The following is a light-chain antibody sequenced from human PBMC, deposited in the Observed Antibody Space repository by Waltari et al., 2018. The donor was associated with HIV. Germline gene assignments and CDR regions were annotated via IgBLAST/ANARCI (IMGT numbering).Light chain of an antibody. V-gene: IGKV3-20*01. J-gene: IGKJ1*01. CDR1: QSVTSNS. Sequence: EIVLTQSPGTLSLSPGERATLSCRASQSVTSNSLAWFQQKPGQAPSLLIYGASSRDTGTPDRFSAGGSGTDFTLTISGLEPEDFAVYFCHQYGSSPWTFGQGAKVEIK. CDR3: HQYGSSPWT. CDR2: GAS.